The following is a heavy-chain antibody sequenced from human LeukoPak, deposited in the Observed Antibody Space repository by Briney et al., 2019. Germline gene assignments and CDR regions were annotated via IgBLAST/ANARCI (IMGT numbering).Heavy chain of an antibody. J-gene: IGHJ4*02. CDR3: AKGQQWLVRYYFDY. Sequence: GGSLRLSCAASGFTFSSYAMSWVRQAPGKGLEWVSAISGSGGSTHYADSVKGRFTISRDNSKNTLYLQMNSLRAEDTAVYYCAKGQQWLVRYYFDYWGQGTLVTVSS. CDR1: GFTFSSYA. D-gene: IGHD6-19*01. V-gene: IGHV3-23*01. CDR2: ISGSGGST.